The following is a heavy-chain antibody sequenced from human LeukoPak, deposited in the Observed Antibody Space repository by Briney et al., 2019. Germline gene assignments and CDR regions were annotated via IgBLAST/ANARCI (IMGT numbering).Heavy chain of an antibody. CDR2: LYTSGTS. CDR3: ARGSSRVDY. J-gene: IGHJ4*02. V-gene: IGHV4-61*02. Sequence: SETLSLTCTVSGGSISSGNYYWSWIRQPAGKGLEWIGRLYTSGTSNYNPSLKSRVTISVDASKNQFSQKLSSVTAADTAVYYCARGSSRVDYWGQGTLVTVSS. CDR1: GGSISSGNYY.